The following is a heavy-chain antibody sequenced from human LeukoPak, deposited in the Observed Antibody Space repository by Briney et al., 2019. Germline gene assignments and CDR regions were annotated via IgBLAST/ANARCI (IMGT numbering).Heavy chain of an antibody. V-gene: IGHV3-23*01. CDR1: GFTFSTTA. Sequence: GGSLRLSCAASGFTFSTTAMGWVRQAPGKGLDWVSTISGDGTETFYADSVRGRYTISRDNSKNTLYLQMSSLRAGDTAVYYCAKGGHYSFFDYWGQGTLVTVSS. J-gene: IGHJ4*02. CDR2: ISGDGTET. D-gene: IGHD3-10*01. CDR3: AKGGHYSFFDY.